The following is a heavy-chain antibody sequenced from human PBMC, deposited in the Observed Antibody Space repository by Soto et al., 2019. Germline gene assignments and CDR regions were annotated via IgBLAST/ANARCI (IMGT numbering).Heavy chain of an antibody. Sequence: GGSLRLSCAASGFTFSAYWMNWGRQAPGKGLEWVANINQDGNEDNLLDSVKGRFTISRDNAKNSLFLQMNSLRVDDTAVYYCARTGDGHHDLLDYWGQRALVTVSS. CDR3: ARTGDGHHDLLDY. D-gene: IGHD1-1*01. V-gene: IGHV3-7*01. J-gene: IGHJ4*02. CDR1: GFTFSAYW. CDR2: INQDGNED.